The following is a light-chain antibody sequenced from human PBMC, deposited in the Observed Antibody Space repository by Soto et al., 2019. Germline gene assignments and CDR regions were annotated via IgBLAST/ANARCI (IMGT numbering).Light chain of an antibody. CDR2: DAS. CDR1: QSVSSY. J-gene: IGKJ4*01. Sequence: ELVLPQSPATLSLSPGERDTLSFRASQSVSSYLAWYQQKPGHGPRLLIYDASNRATGIPARFSGSGSGTDFTLTISSLEPEDFAVYYCQQRSNWLLTFGGGTKVDIK. CDR3: QQRSNWLLT. V-gene: IGKV3-11*01.